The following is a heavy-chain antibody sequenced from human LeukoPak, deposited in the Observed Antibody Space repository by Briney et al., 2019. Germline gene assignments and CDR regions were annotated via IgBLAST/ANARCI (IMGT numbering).Heavy chain of an antibody. CDR2: IYTSGST. CDR1: GGPISSYY. J-gene: IGHJ3*02. V-gene: IGHV4-4*07. Sequence: SETLSLTCTVSGGPISSYYWSWIRQPAGKGLEWIGRIYTSGSTNYNPSLKSRVTMSVDTSKNQFSLKLSSVTAADTAVYYCARISPAAAGQEDAFDIWGQGTMVTVSS. D-gene: IGHD6-13*01. CDR3: ARISPAAAGQEDAFDI.